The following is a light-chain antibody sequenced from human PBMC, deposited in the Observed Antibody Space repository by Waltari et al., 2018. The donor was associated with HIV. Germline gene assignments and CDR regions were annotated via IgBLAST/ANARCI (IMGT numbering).Light chain of an antibody. J-gene: IGLJ3*02. Sequence: QSVLTPPPPVSRAPAPRVTTPCTRHSPNIRAGSHVPRYQQLPGIAPKPLIYGDSNRPSGVPDRFSGAKSGTSASLAITALQAEDEADYYCQSYDSSLSGFWVFGGGTKLTVL. CDR3: QSYDSSLSGFWV. CDR1: SPNIRAGSH. V-gene: IGLV1-40*01. CDR2: GDS.